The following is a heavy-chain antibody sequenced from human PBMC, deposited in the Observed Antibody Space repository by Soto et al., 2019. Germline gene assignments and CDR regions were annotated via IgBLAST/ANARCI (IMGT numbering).Heavy chain of an antibody. J-gene: IGHJ4*02. CDR2: IIPIFGTA. CDR3: ARDSHRSYSSGWRYFDY. CDR1: GGTFSSYA. Sequence: QVQLVQSGAEVKKPGSSVKVSCKASGGTFSSYAISWVRQAPGQGLEWIGGIIPIFGTANYAQKFQGRVTITADESTSTAYMELSSLRSEDTAVYYCARDSHRSYSSGWRYFDYWGQGTLVTVSS. D-gene: IGHD6-19*01. V-gene: IGHV1-69*01.